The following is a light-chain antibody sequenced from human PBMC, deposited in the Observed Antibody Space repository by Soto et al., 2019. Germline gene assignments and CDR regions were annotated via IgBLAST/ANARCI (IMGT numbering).Light chain of an antibody. CDR2: GAS. CDR3: QQYIIWPEG. CDR1: QSVGSN. V-gene: IGKV3-15*01. Sequence: EIVMTQSPATLSASPGERAALSCRASQSVGSNLAWYQQKPGQAPRLLIYGASTRATAIPARFSGSGSGTEFTLTISSLQSEDFAVYYCQQYIIWPEGFGGGTKVEIK. J-gene: IGKJ4*01.